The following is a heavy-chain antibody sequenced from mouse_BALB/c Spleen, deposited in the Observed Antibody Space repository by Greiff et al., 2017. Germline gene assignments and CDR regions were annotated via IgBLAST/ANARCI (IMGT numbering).Heavy chain of an antibody. V-gene: IGHV14-3*02. CDR1: GFNIKDTY. CDR3: ARWASYYYGSSFYAMDY. D-gene: IGHD1-1*01. CDR2: IDPANGNT. Sequence: VQLKQSGAELVKPGASVKLSCTASGFNIKDTYMHWVKQRPEQGLEWIGRIDPANGNTKYDPKFQGKATITADTSSNTAYLQLSSLTSEDTAVYYCARWASYYYGSSFYAMDYWGQGTSVTVSS. J-gene: IGHJ4*01.